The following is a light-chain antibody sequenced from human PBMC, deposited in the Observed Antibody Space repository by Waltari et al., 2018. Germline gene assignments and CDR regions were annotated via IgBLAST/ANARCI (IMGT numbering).Light chain of an antibody. V-gene: IGLV2-23*01. CDR3: CSYAGSYTWV. CDR2: DDD. Sequence: QSALTQPASVSGSPGQSITISCTGTSSAVGNYNLVSWYQQYPGKPPKVMIYDDDRRPSGVSDRFSGSKSGNTASLTISGVQAEDEADYYCCSYAGSYTWVFGGGTKLTVL. CDR1: SSAVGNYNL. J-gene: IGLJ3*02.